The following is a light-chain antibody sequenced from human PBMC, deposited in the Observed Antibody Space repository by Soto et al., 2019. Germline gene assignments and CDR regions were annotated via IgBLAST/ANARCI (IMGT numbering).Light chain of an antibody. Sequence: DIQMTQSPSSLSASVGDRVTITCRASQGISNYLAWYQQKPGKVPKLLIYAASTLQSGVPSRFSDSGSGTDFTLTISSLRPEDVATYYCQKYNSAPTWTFGQGTKVDIK. V-gene: IGKV1-27*01. CDR3: QKYNSAPTWT. CDR1: QGISNY. CDR2: AAS. J-gene: IGKJ1*01.